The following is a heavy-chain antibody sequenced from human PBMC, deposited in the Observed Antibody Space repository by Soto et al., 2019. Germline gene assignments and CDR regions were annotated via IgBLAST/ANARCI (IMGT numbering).Heavy chain of an antibody. CDR2: IYPADSDT. D-gene: IGHD1-26*01. V-gene: IGHV5-51*03. Sequence: PGESLKISCKGSGYSFTNYWIAWLRQMPGKGLEYMGIIYPADSDTRYSPSFQGQVTISADKSINTAYLHWNTLKASDTAMFYCARDLSGSYNFDSSGQGTLVTVSS. J-gene: IGHJ4*02. CDR1: GYSFTNYW. CDR3: ARDLSGSYNFDS.